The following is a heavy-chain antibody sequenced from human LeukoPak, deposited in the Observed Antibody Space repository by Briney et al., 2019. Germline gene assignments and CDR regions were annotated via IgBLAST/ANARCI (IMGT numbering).Heavy chain of an antibody. CDR1: GFTFSSYE. CDR3: ASVGYCGGDCYSAHFDY. J-gene: IGHJ4*02. CDR2: ISSSGSTI. Sequence: GGSLRLSCAASGFTFSSYEMNWVRQAPGKGLEWVSYISSSGSTIYYADSVKGRFTISRDNAKNSLYLRMNSLRAEDTAVYYCASVGYCGGDCYSAHFDYWGQGTLVTVSS. V-gene: IGHV3-48*03. D-gene: IGHD2-21*02.